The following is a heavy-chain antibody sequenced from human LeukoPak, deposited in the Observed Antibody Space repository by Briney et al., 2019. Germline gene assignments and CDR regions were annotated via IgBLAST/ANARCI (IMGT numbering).Heavy chain of an antibody. CDR2: IYYSGNT. V-gene: IGHV4-39*07. Sequence: SETLSLTCTVSGGSISTSNYYWGWIRQPPGKGLDWIGSIYYSGNTYYNPSLKSRVTISVDTSKNRFSLNLSSVTAADTAVYYCARGGAVSGPYDAFDIWGRGTMVTVSS. CDR1: GGSISTSNYY. J-gene: IGHJ3*02. CDR3: ARGGAVSGPYDAFDI. D-gene: IGHD6-19*01.